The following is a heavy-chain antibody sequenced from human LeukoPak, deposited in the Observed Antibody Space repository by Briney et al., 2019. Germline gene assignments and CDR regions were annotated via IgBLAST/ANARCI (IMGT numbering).Heavy chain of an antibody. J-gene: IGHJ4*02. V-gene: IGHV4-38-2*01. CDR2: TYHSGTT. CDR3: ARLRNNYNDNGDFPRY. Sequence: SETLSLTCAVSGYPISSGYYWGWIRQPPGKGLEWIGHTYHSGTTYYNPSLKSRVTISVDTSKNQFSLRLNPVTAADTAVYYCARLRNNYNDNGDFPRYWGQGTLVTVSS. CDR1: GYPISSGYY. D-gene: IGHD4-17*01.